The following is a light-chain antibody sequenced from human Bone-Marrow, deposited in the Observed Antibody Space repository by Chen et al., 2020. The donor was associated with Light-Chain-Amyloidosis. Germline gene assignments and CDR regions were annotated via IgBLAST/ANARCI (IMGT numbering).Light chain of an antibody. CDR2: EVT. V-gene: IGLV2-14*01. CDR3: SSYTITNTLV. J-gene: IGLJ1*01. CDR1: SSAVGGDNH. Sequence: QSALTPPASVSGSPGQSVTISCTGTSSAVGGDNHVSWYQQHPDKAPKLMIYEVTNRPSWVPDRFSGAKSDNTASLTISGLQPEDEADYFCSSYTITNTLVFGSGTRVTVL.